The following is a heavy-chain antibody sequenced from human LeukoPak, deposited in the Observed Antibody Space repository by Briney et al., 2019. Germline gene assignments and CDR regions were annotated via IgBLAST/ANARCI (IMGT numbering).Heavy chain of an antibody. D-gene: IGHD5-18*01. CDR2: IYTSGST. J-gene: IGHJ5*02. V-gene: IGHV4-4*07. Sequence: SSETLSLTCTVSGGSISSYYWNWIRQPAGKGLEWIGRIYTSGSTNYNPSLKSRVTMSVDTSKNQFSLKLSSVTAADTAVYYCASDTTDSYGYGWFDPWGQGTLVTVSS. CDR1: GGSISSYY. CDR3: ASDTTDSYGYGWFDP.